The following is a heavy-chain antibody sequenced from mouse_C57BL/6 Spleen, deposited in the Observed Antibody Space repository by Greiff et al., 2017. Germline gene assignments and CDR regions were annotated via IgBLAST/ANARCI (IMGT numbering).Heavy chain of an antibody. V-gene: IGHV1-72*01. CDR2: IGPNSGGT. Sequence: QVQLQQPGAELVKPGASVKLSCTASGYTFTSYWMHWVKQRPGRGLEWFGRIGPNSGGTKYNEKFNSKATLTVDKPSSTAYMQRSSLTSEDYAVYYCARGDGSFAMDYWGQGTSVTVSS. D-gene: IGHD3-3*01. CDR1: GYTFTSYW. J-gene: IGHJ4*01. CDR3: ARGDGSFAMDY.